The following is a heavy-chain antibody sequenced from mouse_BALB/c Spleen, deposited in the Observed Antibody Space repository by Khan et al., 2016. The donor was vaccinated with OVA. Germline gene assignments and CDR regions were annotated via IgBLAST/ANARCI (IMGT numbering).Heavy chain of an antibody. J-gene: IGHJ3*01. CDR2: INTYTGEP. D-gene: IGHD2-1*01. CDR3: ARSNGNYLFAY. Sequence: QIQLVQSGPELKKPGETVKISCKASGYTFTNYGMNWVKQAPGKGLKWMGWINTYTGEPTYADDFKGRFAFSLETSASTAYLQINNLKNEDTATFFLARSNGNYLFAYWGQGTLVTGSA. CDR1: GYTFTNYG. V-gene: IGHV9-3-1*01.